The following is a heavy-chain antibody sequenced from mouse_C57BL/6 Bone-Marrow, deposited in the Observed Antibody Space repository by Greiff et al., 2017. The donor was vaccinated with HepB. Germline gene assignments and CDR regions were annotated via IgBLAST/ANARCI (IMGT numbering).Heavy chain of an antibody. CDR1: GFTFSSYA. CDR2: ISDGGSYT. V-gene: IGHV5-4*01. CDR3: ARDGPYFFAY. J-gene: IGHJ3*01. Sequence: EVQGVESGGGLVKPGGSLKLSCAASGFTFSSYAMYWVRQTPEKRLEWVATISDGGSYTNYPDNVKGRFTISRDNAKNNLYLQMSHLKSEDTAMYYSARDGPYFFAYWGQGTLVTVSA.